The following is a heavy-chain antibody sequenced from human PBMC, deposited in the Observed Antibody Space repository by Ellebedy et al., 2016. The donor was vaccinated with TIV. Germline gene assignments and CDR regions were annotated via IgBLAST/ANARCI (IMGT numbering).Heavy chain of an antibody. V-gene: IGHV3-23*01. CDR2: ISGSGGST. J-gene: IGHJ4*02. D-gene: IGHD4-17*01. CDR1: GLTFSSYA. CDR3: AKGGARGDYKPSLDY. Sequence: PGGSLRLSCAASGLTFSSYAMSWVRQAPGKGLELVSAISGSGGSTSYGDSVKGRFTISRDNSKNTLYLQMNRLRADDTAVYYCAKGGARGDYKPSLDYWGQGTLVTVSS.